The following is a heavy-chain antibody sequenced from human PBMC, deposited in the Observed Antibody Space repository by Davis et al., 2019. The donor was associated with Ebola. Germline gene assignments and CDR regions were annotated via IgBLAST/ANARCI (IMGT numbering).Heavy chain of an antibody. Sequence: GESLKISCAASGFTFSSYAMSWVRQAPGKGLEWVAAISGSGGSTYYADSVKGRFTISRDNSKNTLYLQMNSLRAEDTAVYYCAKGPAAGPPYNFDYWGQGTLVTVSS. CDR1: GFTFSSYA. V-gene: IGHV3-23*01. D-gene: IGHD6-13*01. CDR3: AKGPAAGPPYNFDY. J-gene: IGHJ4*02. CDR2: ISGSGGST.